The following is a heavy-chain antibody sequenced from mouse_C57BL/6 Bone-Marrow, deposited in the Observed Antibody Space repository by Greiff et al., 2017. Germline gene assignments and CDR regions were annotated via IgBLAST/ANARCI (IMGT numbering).Heavy chain of an antibody. J-gene: IGHJ1*03. Sequence: QVQLQQPGAELVKPGVSVKMSCKASGYTFTSYWITWVKQRPGQGLAWIGDIYPGSGSTNSNEKFKSKATLTVDTSSSTAYMQLSSLTSDDSAFYYCARPYYSNYWYFDVWGTGTTVTVSS. CDR2: IYPGSGST. CDR3: ARPYYSNYWYFDV. V-gene: IGHV1-55*01. D-gene: IGHD2-5*01. CDR1: GYTFTSYW.